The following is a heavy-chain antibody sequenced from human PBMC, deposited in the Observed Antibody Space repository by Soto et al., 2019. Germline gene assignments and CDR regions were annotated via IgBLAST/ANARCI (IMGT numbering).Heavy chain of an antibody. Sequence: QVQLVESGGGVVQPGRSLRLSCAASGFTFSSYAMHWVRQAPGKGLEWVAVISYDGSNKYYADSVKGRFTISRDNSKNTLYLQMNRLRAEDTAVYYCARDKCFNWLLTPLGYWGQGTLVTVSS. D-gene: IGHD3-9*01. CDR2: ISYDGSNK. J-gene: IGHJ4*02. CDR1: GFTFSSYA. V-gene: IGHV3-30-3*01. CDR3: ARDKCFNWLLTPLGY.